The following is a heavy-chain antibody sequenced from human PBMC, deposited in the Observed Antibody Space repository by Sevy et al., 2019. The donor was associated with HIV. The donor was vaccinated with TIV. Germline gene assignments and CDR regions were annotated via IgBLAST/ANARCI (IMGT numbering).Heavy chain of an antibody. CDR3: VRGPNCGVGGCQQISPYCLDV. D-gene: IGHD2-15*01. Sequence: GGSLRLSCAASGFTFSDHYVDWVRQAPGKGLEWVGRIRNRPNSYTTEYAASVKGSFTISRDDSRNSVYLKMNSLKTQDSAVYYCVRGPNCGVGGCQQISPYCLDVWGKGATVTVSS. CDR1: GFTFSDHY. CDR2: IRNRPNSYTT. J-gene: IGHJ6*03. V-gene: IGHV3-72*01.